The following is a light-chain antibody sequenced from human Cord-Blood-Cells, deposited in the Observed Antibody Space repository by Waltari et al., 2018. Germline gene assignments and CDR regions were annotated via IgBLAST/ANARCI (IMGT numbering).Light chain of an antibody. CDR2: RNN. CDR3: AAWDDSLSGPGV. Sequence: QSVLTQPPSASGTPGQRVTISCSGSSPNIGSNYVYWYQQLPGTAPKIRIYRNNQRPSGVPDRFSGSKSGTSASLAISGLRSEDEADYYCAAWDDSLSGPGVFGGGTKLTVL. V-gene: IGLV1-47*01. J-gene: IGLJ3*02. CDR1: SPNIGSNY.